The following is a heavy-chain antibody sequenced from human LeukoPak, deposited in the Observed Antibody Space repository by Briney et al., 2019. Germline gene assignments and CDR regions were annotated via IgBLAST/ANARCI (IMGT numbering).Heavy chain of an antibody. CDR2: ISSSSSYI. D-gene: IGHD3-3*01. J-gene: IGHJ4*02. V-gene: IGHV3-21*01. Sequence: GGSLRLSCAASGFTFSSYSMNWVRQAPGKGLEWVSSISSSSSYIYYADSVKGRFTISRDNAKNSLYLQMNSLRAEDTAVYYCARGYDFWSGYADYWGQGTLVTVSS. CDR1: GFTFSSYS. CDR3: ARGYDFWSGYADY.